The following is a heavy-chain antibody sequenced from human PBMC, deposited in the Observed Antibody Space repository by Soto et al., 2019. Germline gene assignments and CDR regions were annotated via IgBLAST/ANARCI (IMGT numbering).Heavy chain of an antibody. D-gene: IGHD2-2*01. CDR3: ARLVVVAPVANA. CDR2: IFYTGTT. CDR1: GGSISYNSYY. J-gene: IGHJ5*02. V-gene: IGHV4-39*02. Sequence: PSETLSLTCSVSGGSISYNSYYWGWIRQPPGKGLEWVGGIFYTGTTYYSPSLKDRVTISVDTSKNSFSLNLTSVTAADTAVYFRARLVVVAPVANAWGQGTLVTVPQ.